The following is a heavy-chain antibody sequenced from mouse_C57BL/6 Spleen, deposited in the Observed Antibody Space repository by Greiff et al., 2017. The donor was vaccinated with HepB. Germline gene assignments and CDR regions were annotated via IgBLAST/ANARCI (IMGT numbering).Heavy chain of an antibody. CDR1: GYAFSSSW. J-gene: IGHJ4*01. Sequence: QVQLQQSGPELVKPGASVKISCKASGYAFSSSWMNWVKQRPGKGLEWIGRIYPGDGDTNYNGKFKGKATLTADKSSRAAYMQLSSLTSEDSAVYFCARDYGSSFYAMDYWGQGTSVTVSS. D-gene: IGHD1-1*01. CDR3: ARDYGSSFYAMDY. V-gene: IGHV1-82*01. CDR2: IYPGDGDT.